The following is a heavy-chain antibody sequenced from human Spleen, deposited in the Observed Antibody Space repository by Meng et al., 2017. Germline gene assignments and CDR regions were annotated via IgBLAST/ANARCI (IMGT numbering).Heavy chain of an antibody. CDR3: AREKSPGHFDY. Sequence: QVQLVQAGADVKKPGASVKVSCKASGYTFTTYFLHWVRQAPVQGLEWVGTINPGGVSTNYALNLQGRVSMTRDTSTSTVYMELSSLGSEDTAVYYWAREKSPGHFDYWGQGTLVTVSS. V-gene: IGHV1-46*01. CDR2: INPGGVST. J-gene: IGHJ4*02. CDR1: GYTFTTYF.